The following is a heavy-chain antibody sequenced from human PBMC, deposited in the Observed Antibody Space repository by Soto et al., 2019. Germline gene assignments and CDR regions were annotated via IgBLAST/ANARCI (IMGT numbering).Heavy chain of an antibody. CDR2: TRNKASSYTT. V-gene: IGHV3-72*01. CDR3: ALDLTGYYYGMDV. J-gene: IGHJ6*02. CDR1: GFSFSDYY. Sequence: PGGSLRLSCAASGFSFSDYYINWVRQAPGKGLEWVGRTRNKASSYTTDYAAFVKGRFTISRDESKNSLSLEMNGLKTEDTAVYYCALDLTGYYYGMDVWGQGTTVTVSS. D-gene: IGHD7-27*01.